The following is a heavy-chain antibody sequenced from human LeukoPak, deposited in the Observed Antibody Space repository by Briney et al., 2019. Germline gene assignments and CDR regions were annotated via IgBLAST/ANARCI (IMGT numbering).Heavy chain of an antibody. D-gene: IGHD4-17*01. CDR3: AKGGATVIDY. V-gene: IGHV3-74*01. J-gene: IGHJ4*02. Sequence: GGALRLSCAASGFTFSSYWMHWVRQAPGKGLVWVSRINSDGISTSYADSVKGRFTISRDNAKNTLYLQMNSLRADDTAVYYCAKGGATVIDYWGQGTLVTVSS. CDR2: INSDGIST. CDR1: GFTFSSYW.